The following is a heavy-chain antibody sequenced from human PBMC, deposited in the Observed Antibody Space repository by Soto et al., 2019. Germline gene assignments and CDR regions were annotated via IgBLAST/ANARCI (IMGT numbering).Heavy chain of an antibody. CDR1: GYTFTSYD. CDR2: INPSGGST. D-gene: IGHD3-10*01. Sequence: GASVKVSCKASGYTFTSYDINWVRQATGQGLEWMGIINPSGGSTSYAQKFQGRVTMTRDTSTSIVYMELSSLRSEDTAVYYCARDLSGSGSYYNPMYYFDYWGQEPWSPSPQ. V-gene: IGHV1-46*01. CDR3: ARDLSGSGSYYNPMYYFDY. J-gene: IGHJ4*01.